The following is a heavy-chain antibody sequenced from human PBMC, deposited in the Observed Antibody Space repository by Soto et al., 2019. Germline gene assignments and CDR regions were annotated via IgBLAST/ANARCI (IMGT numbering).Heavy chain of an antibody. D-gene: IGHD3-10*01. CDR1: GYMFANYH. J-gene: IGHJ6*02. CDR2: ISTSGGST. Sequence: QVQLLQSGAEVKQPGASVKVSCKASGYMFANYHMHWVRQAPGQGLEWMGVISTSGGSTIYAKDSTGRASMTKNMSTNTVYMELFNLTSQDTAVYYCARDSSFYSGSGSFSTYHFFGLDIWAQGTTVTVS. CDR3: ARDSSFYSGSGSFSTYHFFGLDI. V-gene: IGHV1-46*01.